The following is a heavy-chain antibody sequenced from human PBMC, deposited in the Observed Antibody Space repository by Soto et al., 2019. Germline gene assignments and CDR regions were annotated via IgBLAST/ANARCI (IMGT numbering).Heavy chain of an antibody. CDR1: GFTFSSYG. D-gene: IGHD3-10*01. CDR3: ASKGYGSGIN. Sequence: QVQLVESGGGVVQPGRSLRLSCAASGFTFSSYGMHWVRQAPGKGLEWVAVIWYDGSNKYYADSVKGRFTISRDNSKNTLYLQMNSLRAEDTALYYCASKGYGSGINWGQGTLVTVSS. J-gene: IGHJ4*02. V-gene: IGHV3-33*01. CDR2: IWYDGSNK.